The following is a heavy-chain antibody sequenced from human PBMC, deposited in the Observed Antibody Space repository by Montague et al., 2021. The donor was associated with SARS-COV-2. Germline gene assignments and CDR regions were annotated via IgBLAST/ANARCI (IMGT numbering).Heavy chain of an antibody. V-gene: IGHV6-1*01. J-gene: IGHJ6*02. CDR1: GDSVSSNDVT. CDR3: TSGREGNYNVMDV. D-gene: IGHD1-1*01. Sequence: CAISGDSVSSNDVTWNWVRQSPASGLEWLGRTYYRSKWYNDYAVSVRGRVTINPDTSKNQFSLQLNSVTPEDTAIYYCTSGREGNYNVMDVWGQGTTVTVSS. CDR2: TYYRSKWYN.